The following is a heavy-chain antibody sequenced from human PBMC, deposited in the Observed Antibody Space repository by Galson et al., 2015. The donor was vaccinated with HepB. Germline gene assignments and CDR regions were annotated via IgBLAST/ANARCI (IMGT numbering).Heavy chain of an antibody. Sequence: SVKVSCKASGSTFTSYAMHWVRQAPGQRLEWMGWINAGNGNTKYSQKFQGRVTITRDTSASTAYMELSSLRSEDTAVYYCAREVGQWLVLGDYFDYWGQGTLVTVSS. J-gene: IGHJ4*02. V-gene: IGHV1-3*01. CDR1: GSTFTSYA. CDR3: AREVGQWLVLGDYFDY. CDR2: INAGNGNT. D-gene: IGHD6-19*01.